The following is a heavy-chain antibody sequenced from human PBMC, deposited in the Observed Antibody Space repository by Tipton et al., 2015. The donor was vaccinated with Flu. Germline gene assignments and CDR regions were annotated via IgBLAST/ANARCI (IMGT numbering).Heavy chain of an antibody. D-gene: IGHD3-10*01. J-gene: IGHJ4*02. CDR2: IYTRGST. CDR3: ARQGRELKKGISYFDY. CDR1: AGSISGYY. Sequence: TLSLTCTVPAGSISGYYWTWIRQPAGKGLEWIGHIYTRGSTDYNPSLKSRVTMSVDTSKNHFSLKLVCVTAADTAIYYCARQGRELKKGISYFDYWGQGTLVTVSS. V-gene: IGHV4-4*07.